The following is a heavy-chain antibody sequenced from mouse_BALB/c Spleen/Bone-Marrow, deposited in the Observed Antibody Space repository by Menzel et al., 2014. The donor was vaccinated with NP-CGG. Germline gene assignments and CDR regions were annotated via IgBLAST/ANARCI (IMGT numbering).Heavy chain of an antibody. CDR1: GYTFTSYV. CDR2: INPYNDGT. D-gene: IGHD2-10*02. V-gene: IGHV1-14*01. Sequence: EVQLHQSGPELVKPGASVKMSCKASGYTFTSYVMHWVRQKPGQGLEWIGYINPYNDGTKYNEKFKGKATLTSDKSSSTACMELSSLTSEDSAVYYCARGGYGNVYYAMDYWGQGASVTVSS. CDR3: ARGGYGNVYYAMDY. J-gene: IGHJ4*01.